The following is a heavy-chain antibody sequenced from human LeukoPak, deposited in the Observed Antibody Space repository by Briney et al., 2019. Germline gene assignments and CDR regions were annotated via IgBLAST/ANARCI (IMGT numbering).Heavy chain of an antibody. V-gene: IGHV3-23*01. J-gene: IGHJ5*02. Sequence: PGGSLRLSCAASGFTFSSYAMNWVRQAPGKGLEWVSGISTSGGSTYYADSVKGRFTIPRDNSENTLYLQMNSLRAEDTAVYYLEMPPGYSNWIDHWGQGTLVTVSS. CDR2: ISTSGGST. CDR3: EMPPGYSNWIDH. D-gene: IGHD6-13*01. CDR1: GFTFSSYA.